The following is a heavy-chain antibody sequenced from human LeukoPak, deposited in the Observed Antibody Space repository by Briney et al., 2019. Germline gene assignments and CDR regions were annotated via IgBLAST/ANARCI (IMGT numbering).Heavy chain of an antibody. CDR2: INQNGGEK. J-gene: IGHJ4*02. Sequence: PGGSLRLSCAASGFTFSSYAMHWVRQAPGKGLEWVAIINQNGGEKYYVDSVKGRFTISRDNGKNSLYLQMNSLRAEDTAVYYCARYRHLGYWGQGTLVTVSS. CDR3: ARYRHLGY. CDR1: GFTFSSYA. V-gene: IGHV3-7*01.